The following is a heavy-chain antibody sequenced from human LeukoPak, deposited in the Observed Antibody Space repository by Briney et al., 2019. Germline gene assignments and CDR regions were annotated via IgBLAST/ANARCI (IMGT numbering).Heavy chain of an antibody. J-gene: IGHJ4*02. CDR1: GGSISTYY. V-gene: IGHV4-59*08. D-gene: IGHD5-12*01. CDR3: ARVGGYSGYATH. CDR2: IHYSGTT. Sequence: SETLSLTCTVSGGSISTYYWSWIRQPPGKGLEWIGYIHYSGTTNYNPSLKNRVTISLDTSKNQFSLNLSSVTAADTAVYYCARVGGYSGYATHWGQGTLVTVSP.